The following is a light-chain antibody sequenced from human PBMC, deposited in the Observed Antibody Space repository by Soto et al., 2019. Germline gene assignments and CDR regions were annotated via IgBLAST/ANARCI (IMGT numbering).Light chain of an antibody. V-gene: IGLV2-14*01. CDR1: SSDVGGYNY. Sequence: QSVLTQPASVSGSPGQSITISCTGTSSDVGGYNYVSWYQHHPGKAPKLIIFEITNRPSGVSNRFSGSTSGNAASLTISGLQAEDEADYYCTSYTSRNTLYVFGTGTKVNV. J-gene: IGLJ1*01. CDR3: TSYTSRNTLYV. CDR2: EIT.